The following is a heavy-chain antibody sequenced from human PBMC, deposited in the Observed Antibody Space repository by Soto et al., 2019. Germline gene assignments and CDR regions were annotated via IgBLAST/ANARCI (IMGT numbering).Heavy chain of an antibody. Sequence: PSETLSLTCTVSGGSISSYYWSWIRQPPGKGLEWIGYIYYSGSTNYNPSLKSRVTISVDTSKNQFSLKLSSVTAADTAVYYCARDGGYCSSTSCYVLQNYYYYGMDAWAQRTTVPVSS. CDR3: ARDGGYCSSTSCYVLQNYYYYGMDA. CDR1: GGSISSYY. J-gene: IGHJ6*02. CDR2: IYYSGST. D-gene: IGHD2-2*01. V-gene: IGHV4-59*01.